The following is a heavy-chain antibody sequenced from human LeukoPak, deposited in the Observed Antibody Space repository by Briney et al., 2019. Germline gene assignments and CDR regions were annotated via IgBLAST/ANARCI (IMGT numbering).Heavy chain of an antibody. CDR1: GGSISSSSYY. CDR3: ARDRGLLRYTWFDP. Sequence: SETLSLTCTVTGGSISSSSYYWGWIRQPPGKGLEWIGNIYYTGSTNYNPSLKSRVTVSVDTSNNQFSLQLSSVTAADTAVYYCARDRGLLRYTWFDPWGQGTLVTVSS. D-gene: IGHD3-9*01. J-gene: IGHJ5*02. V-gene: IGHV4-39*02. CDR2: IYYTGST.